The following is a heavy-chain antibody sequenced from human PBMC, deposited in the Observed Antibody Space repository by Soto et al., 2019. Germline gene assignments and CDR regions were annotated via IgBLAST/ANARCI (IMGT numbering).Heavy chain of an antibody. Sequence: GASVKVSCKASGGTFSSYAISWVRQAPGQGLEWMGGIIPIFGTANYAQKFQGRVTITADESTSTAYMELSSLGSEDTAVYYCAKSIAAATLPYYYYGMDVWGQGTTVTVSS. CDR2: IIPIFGTA. V-gene: IGHV1-69*13. CDR1: GGTFSSYA. CDR3: AKSIAAATLPYYYYGMDV. J-gene: IGHJ6*02. D-gene: IGHD6-13*01.